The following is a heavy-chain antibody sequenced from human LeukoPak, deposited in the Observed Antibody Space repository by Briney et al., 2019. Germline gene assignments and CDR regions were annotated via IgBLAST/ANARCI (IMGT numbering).Heavy chain of an antibody. J-gene: IGHJ4*02. D-gene: IGHD3-22*01. V-gene: IGHV3-9*01. Sequence: PGGSLRLSCAASGFTFSDYTMNWVRQAPGKGLEWVSGISWNSGSIGYADSVKGRFTISRDNAKNSLYLQMNSLRAEDTALYYCAKAHYDTGPFDYWGQGTLVTVSS. CDR1: GFTFSDYT. CDR3: AKAHYDTGPFDY. CDR2: ISWNSGSI.